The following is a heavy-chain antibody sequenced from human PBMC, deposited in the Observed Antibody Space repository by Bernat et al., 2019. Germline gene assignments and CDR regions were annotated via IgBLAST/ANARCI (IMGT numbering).Heavy chain of an antibody. D-gene: IGHD3-22*01. CDR1: GGSISSGGYY. J-gene: IGHJ4*02. CDR2: IYYSGST. CDR3: ARVDASSGYYQIFDY. V-gene: IGHV4-31*03. Sequence: QVQLQESGPGLVKPSQTLSLTCTVSGGSISSGGYYWSWIRQHPGKGLEWIGYIYYSGSTYYNPSLKSRVTISVDTSKNQFSLKLSSVTAADTAVYYCARVDASSGYYQIFDYWGQGTLVTVSS.